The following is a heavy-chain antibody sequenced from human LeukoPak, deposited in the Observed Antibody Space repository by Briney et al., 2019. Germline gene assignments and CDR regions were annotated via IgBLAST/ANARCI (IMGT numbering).Heavy chain of an antibody. CDR3: ARDYSVAGRYYFDY. J-gene: IGHJ4*02. Sequence: SVTVSCKASGGTFSSYAISWVRQAPGQGLEWMGGIIPIFGTANYAQKFQGRVTITADESTSTAYMELSSLRSEDTAVYYCARDYSVAGRYYFDYWGQGTLVTVSS. D-gene: IGHD6-19*01. CDR2: IIPIFGTA. V-gene: IGHV1-69*13. CDR1: GGTFSSYA.